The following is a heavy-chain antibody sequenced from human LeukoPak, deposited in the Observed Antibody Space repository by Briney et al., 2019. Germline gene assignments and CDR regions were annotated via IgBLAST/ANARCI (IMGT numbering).Heavy chain of an antibody. V-gene: IGHV1-18*04. CDR1: GYTFTSYG. CDR2: ISAYNGNT. J-gene: IGHJ5*02. CDR3: ARDCSGGSCYSEAPHPHWFDP. D-gene: IGHD2-15*01. Sequence: ASVKVSCKASGYTFTSYGISWVRQAPGQGLEWMGWISAYNGNTNYAQKLQGRVTMTTDTSTSTAYMELRSLRSDDTAVYYCARDCSGGSCYSEAPHPHWFDPWAREPWSPSPQ.